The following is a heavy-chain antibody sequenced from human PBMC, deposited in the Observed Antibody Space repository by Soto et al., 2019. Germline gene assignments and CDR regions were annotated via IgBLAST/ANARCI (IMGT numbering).Heavy chain of an antibody. CDR2: INAGNGNT. D-gene: IGHD6-13*01. V-gene: IGHV1-3*01. J-gene: IGHJ4*02. Sequence: GASVKVSCKASGYTFTSYAMHWVRQAPGQRLEWMGWINAGNGNTKYSQKFQGRVTITRDTSASTAYMELSSLGSEDTAVYYCARKGIAAATTRYYFDYWGQGTLVTVSS. CDR1: GYTFTSYA. CDR3: ARKGIAAATTRYYFDY.